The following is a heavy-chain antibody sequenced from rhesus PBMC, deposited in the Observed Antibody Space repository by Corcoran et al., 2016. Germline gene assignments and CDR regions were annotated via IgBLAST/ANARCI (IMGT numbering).Heavy chain of an antibody. CDR1: GYSFTSSW. Sequence: EVQLVQSGAEVKRPGESLKISCKTSGYSFTSSWTCWGGQMPGKGLEWMGAIGPSDSDTRYSPSFPGQVTISADKSISTAYLQWSSLKASDTATYYCAKGGRLYYGLDSWGQGVVVTVSS. J-gene: IGHJ6*01. CDR2: IGPSDSDT. D-gene: IGHD2-21*01. V-gene: IGHV5-20*02. CDR3: AKGGRLYYGLDS.